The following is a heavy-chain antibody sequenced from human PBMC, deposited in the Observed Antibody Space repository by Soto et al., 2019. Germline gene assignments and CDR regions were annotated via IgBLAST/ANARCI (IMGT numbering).Heavy chain of an antibody. CDR1: GFSFSDYY. V-gene: IGHV3-11*06. CDR2: ISSSSSYT. CDR3: ARGLYCSSTSCFWGYYYYGMDV. J-gene: IGHJ6*02. Sequence: GGSLRLSCVVSGFSFSDYYMSWIRQAPGKGLEWVSYISSSSSYTNYADSVKGRFTISRDNAKNSLYLQMNSLRAEDTAVYYCARGLYCSSTSCFWGYYYYGMDVWGQGTTVTVSS. D-gene: IGHD2-2*01.